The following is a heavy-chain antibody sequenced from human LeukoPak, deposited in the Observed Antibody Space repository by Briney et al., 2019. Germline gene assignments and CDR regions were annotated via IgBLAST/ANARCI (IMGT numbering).Heavy chain of an antibody. J-gene: IGHJ5*02. CDR2: INPNSGGT. CDR1: GYTFTGYF. V-gene: IGHV1-2*02. CDR3: ARVFNYYDTSGYCT. D-gene: IGHD3-22*01. Sequence: ASVKDSCKASGYTFTGYFLHWVRRAPGQGLEWMGWINPNSGGTTFAQKFQGRVTMTRDTSISTAYMELSRLRSDDTAVYYCARVFNYYDTSGYCTWGQGTPVTVSS.